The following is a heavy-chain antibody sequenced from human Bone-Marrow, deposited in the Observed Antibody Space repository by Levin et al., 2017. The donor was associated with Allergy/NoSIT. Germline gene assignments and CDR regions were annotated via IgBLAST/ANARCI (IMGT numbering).Heavy chain of an antibody. CDR1: GFTFSSYA. CDR2: ISYDGSNK. Sequence: GESLKISCAASGFTFSSYAMHWVRQAPGKGLEWVAVISYDGSNKYYADSVKGRFTISRDNSKNTLYLQMNSLRAEDTAVYYCARATYDILTGYPFDYWGQGTLVTVSS. D-gene: IGHD3-9*01. CDR3: ARATYDILTGYPFDY. V-gene: IGHV3-30-3*01. J-gene: IGHJ4*02.